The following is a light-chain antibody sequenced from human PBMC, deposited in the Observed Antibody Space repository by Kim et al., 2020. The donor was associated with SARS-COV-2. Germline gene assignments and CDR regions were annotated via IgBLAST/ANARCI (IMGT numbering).Light chain of an antibody. V-gene: IGLV4-69*01. J-gene: IGLJ3*02. CDR1: SGHSSYA. CDR3: QTWGTGIRV. CDR2: LNSDGSH. Sequence: SVKLTCTLCSGHSSYAIAWHQQQPEKGPRYLMKLNSDGSHSKGDGIPDRFSGSSSGAERYLTISSLQSEDQADYYCQTWGTGIRVFGGGTQLTVL.